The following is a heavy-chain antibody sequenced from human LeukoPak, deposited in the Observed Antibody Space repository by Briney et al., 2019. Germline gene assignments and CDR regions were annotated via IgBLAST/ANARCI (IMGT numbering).Heavy chain of an antibody. Sequence: GGSLRLSCAASGFTFSSYGMHWVRQAPGKGLEWVAVIWYDGSNKYYADSVKGRFTISRDNSKNTLYLQVNSLRAEDTAVYYCARDFWSGYYEEGGFDYWGQGTLVTVSS. D-gene: IGHD3-3*01. V-gene: IGHV3-33*08. CDR3: ARDFWSGYYEEGGFDY. J-gene: IGHJ4*02. CDR2: IWYDGSNK. CDR1: GFTFSSYG.